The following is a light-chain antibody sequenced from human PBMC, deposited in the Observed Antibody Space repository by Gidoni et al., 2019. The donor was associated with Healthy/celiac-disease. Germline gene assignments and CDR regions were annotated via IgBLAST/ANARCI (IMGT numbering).Light chain of an antibody. CDR2: DAS. CDR3: QQYDNYPALT. J-gene: IGKJ4*01. V-gene: IGKV1D-13*01. CDR1: QDISND. Sequence: AIQMTQSPSSLSASVGDRVTITCQASQDISNDLDWYQQKPGKAPKLLIYDASSLESGVPSRFSGSGSGTDFTLTISSLQPEDFATYYCQQYDNYPALTFGGGTKVEIK.